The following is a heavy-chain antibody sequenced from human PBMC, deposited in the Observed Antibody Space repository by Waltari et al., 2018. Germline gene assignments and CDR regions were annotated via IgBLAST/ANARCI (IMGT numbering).Heavy chain of an antibody. J-gene: IGHJ4*02. D-gene: IGHD7-27*01. CDR2: IYSGGNT. Sequence: VQLVESGGGLFRPGGSLRLSCGASGSSVCTNYMCWVRQAPGKGLDWVSVIYSGGNTYSADSVKGRFTISRDNSKNTLYLQMNSLRAEDTAVYYCARGPGEFLPIDFWGQGTLVTVSS. V-gene: IGHV3-53*01. CDR1: GSSVCTNY. CDR3: ARGPGEFLPIDF.